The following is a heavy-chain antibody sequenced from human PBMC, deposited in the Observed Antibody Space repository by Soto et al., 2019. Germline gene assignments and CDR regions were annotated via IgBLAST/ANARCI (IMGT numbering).Heavy chain of an antibody. J-gene: IGHJ4*02. Sequence: PXGTLCLSCSASACAFTRYRLNCVRQAPGKGLECVSSISSTPNYIYYGDSMKGRFTTSRDNAKNFLYLEMNSMRAEDTAVYYCATESEPLTSNFDYCGEGTLVTVSS. CDR1: ACAFTRYR. CDR3: ATESEPLTSNFDY. V-gene: IGHV3-21*06. CDR2: ISSTPNYI.